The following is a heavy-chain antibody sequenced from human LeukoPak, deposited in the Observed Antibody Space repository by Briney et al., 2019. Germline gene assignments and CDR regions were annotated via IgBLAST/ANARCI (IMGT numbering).Heavy chain of an antibody. J-gene: IGHJ4*02. D-gene: IGHD3-10*01. V-gene: IGHV3-64*01. Sequence: GGSLRLSCAASGFTFSSYAMHWVRQAPGKGLEYVSAISSNGGSTYYANSVKGRFTISRDNVKNSLYLQMNSLRDEDTAVYYCADGGSGSYSMDYWGQGTLVTVS. CDR2: ISSNGGST. CDR1: GFTFSSYA. CDR3: ADGGSGSYSMDY.